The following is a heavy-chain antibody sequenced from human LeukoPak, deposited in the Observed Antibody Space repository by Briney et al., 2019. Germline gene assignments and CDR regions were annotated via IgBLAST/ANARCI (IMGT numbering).Heavy chain of an antibody. Sequence: ASVTVSCKTSGYFFPSYGISWVRQAPGQGLEWIGWITPSNGNTHYAQNFQGRVTVTTDTSTSTVYMELGSLRSDDTAVYYCARESGSYYNDYWGQGTLVTVSS. D-gene: IGHD1-26*01. CDR3: ARESGSYYNDY. V-gene: IGHV1-18*01. J-gene: IGHJ4*02. CDR2: ITPSNGNT. CDR1: GYFFPSYG.